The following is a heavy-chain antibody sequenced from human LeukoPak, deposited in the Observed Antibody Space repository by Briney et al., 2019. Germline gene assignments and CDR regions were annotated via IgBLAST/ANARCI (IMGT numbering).Heavy chain of an antibody. J-gene: IGHJ1*01. Sequence: GESLRLSCAASGFTFGSYGMSWVRQAPGKGLEWVSFITPNADRTSYADSVEGRFTIFRDNPRNTLYMQMNSLRDEDTAIYYCAIMHGYYDGSGYWVQWGQGTLVTVSS. CDR3: AIMHGYYDGSGYWVQ. CDR2: ITPNADRT. V-gene: IGHV3-23*01. D-gene: IGHD3-22*01. CDR1: GFTFGSYG.